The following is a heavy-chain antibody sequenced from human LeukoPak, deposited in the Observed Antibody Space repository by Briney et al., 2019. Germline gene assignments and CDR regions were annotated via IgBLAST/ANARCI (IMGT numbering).Heavy chain of an antibody. Sequence: QPGRSLRLSCAASGFTFSSYGMHWVSQAPGKGLEWVAVISYDGSNKYYADSVKGRFTISRDNSKNTLYLQMNSLRAEHTAVYDCAKGEVDTAMANWGQGTLVTVSP. CDR2: ISYDGSNK. CDR1: GFTFSSYG. J-gene: IGHJ4*02. V-gene: IGHV3-30*18. D-gene: IGHD5-18*01. CDR3: AKGEVDTAMAN.